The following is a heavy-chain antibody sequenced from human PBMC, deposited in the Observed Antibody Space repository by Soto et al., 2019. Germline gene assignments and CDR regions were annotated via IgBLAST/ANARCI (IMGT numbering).Heavy chain of an antibody. D-gene: IGHD4-17*01. V-gene: IGHV3-30-3*01. J-gene: IGHJ4*02. CDR2: ISHDGTNK. CDR3: ARVLVSHGDLPLFDR. Sequence: QVQLVESGGGVVQPGRSLRLSCAASGITFSGYAMHWVRQAPGKGLEWVALISHDGTNKYYADSVKGRVTIARDNSNDTLYLQMNSLRVDDTAVYYCARVLVSHGDLPLFDRWGQGTLVTVSS. CDR1: GITFSGYA.